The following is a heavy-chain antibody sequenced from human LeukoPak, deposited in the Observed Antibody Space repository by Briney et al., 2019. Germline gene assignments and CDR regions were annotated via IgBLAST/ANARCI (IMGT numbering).Heavy chain of an antibody. V-gene: IGHV3-23*01. J-gene: IGHJ4*02. CDR1: GFTFSSYA. D-gene: IGHD6-19*01. CDR2: ISGSGGST. Sequence: GGSLGLSCAASGFTFSSYAMSWVRQAPGKGLEWVSAISGSGGSTYYADSVKGRFTISRDNSKNTLYLQMNSLRAEDTAVYYCAKDLQGQWLVLDYWGQGTLVTVSS. CDR3: AKDLQGQWLVLDY.